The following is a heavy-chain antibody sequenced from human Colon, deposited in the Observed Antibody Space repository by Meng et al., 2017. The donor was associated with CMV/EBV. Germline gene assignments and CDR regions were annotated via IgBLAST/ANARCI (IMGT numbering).Heavy chain of an antibody. J-gene: IGHJ4*02. CDR3: STNRGCGTSSSGIGGGY. CDR1: GGTFSSYS. V-gene: IGHV1-69*02. D-gene: IGHD6-6*01. Sequence: SVKVSCKASGGTFSSYSIYWVRQAPAQGLEWMGRIIPILGVATYAQKFQGRITITADKSTGTTYMELSSLRSEDTALYCFSTNRGCGTSSSGIGGGYWGQGTLVTVSS. CDR2: IIPILGVA.